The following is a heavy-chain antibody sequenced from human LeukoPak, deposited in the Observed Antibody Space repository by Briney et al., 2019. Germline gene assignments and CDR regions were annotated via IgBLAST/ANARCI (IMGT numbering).Heavy chain of an antibody. CDR1: GFTFDDYT. V-gene: IGHV3-43*01. CDR2: ISWDGGST. D-gene: IGHD1-26*01. Sequence: SGGSLRLSCAASGFTFDDYTMHWVRQAPGKGLEWVSLISWDGGSTYYADSVKGRFTISRDNAKNTLYLQMNSLTAEDTAVYYCIRDLGGRSGHWGQGTLVTVSS. CDR3: IRDLGGRSGH. J-gene: IGHJ4*02.